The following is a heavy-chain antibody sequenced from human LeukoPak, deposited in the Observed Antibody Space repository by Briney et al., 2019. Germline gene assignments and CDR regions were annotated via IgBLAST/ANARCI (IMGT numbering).Heavy chain of an antibody. CDR3: ARDYAPGGYSYGWHVFDI. D-gene: IGHD5-18*01. CDR2: IYSGGST. Sequence: PGGSLRLSCAASGCTVSSNYMGWVRQAPGKGLEWVSVIYSGGSTYYADSVNGRFTISRDNSKNTLYLQMNSLRAEDTAVYYCARDYAPGGYSYGWHVFDIWGQGTMVTVSS. V-gene: IGHV3-53*01. CDR1: GCTVSSNY. J-gene: IGHJ3*02.